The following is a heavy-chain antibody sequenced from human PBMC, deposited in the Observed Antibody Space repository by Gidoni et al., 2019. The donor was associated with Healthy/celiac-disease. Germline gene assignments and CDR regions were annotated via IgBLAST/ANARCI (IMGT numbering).Heavy chain of an antibody. Sequence: QVQLVQSGAEVTKPGALVKVSCKASGYTFSSYSTRWVRQAPGQGLEWMGIINQRGGSTSYAQKFQGRVTMTRDTSTSTVYMELSSLRCEDTAVYYCARYGYSSGYRLTHAFDIWGQGTMVTVSS. J-gene: IGHJ3*02. CDR2: INQRGGST. D-gene: IGHD6-19*01. V-gene: IGHV1-46*01. CDR1: GYTFSSYS. CDR3: ARYGYSSGYRLTHAFDI.